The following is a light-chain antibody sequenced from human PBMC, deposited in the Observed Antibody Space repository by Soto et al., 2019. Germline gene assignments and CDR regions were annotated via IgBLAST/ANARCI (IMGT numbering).Light chain of an antibody. Sequence: QSALTQPASVSGSPGQSITISCTGTSSDIGAYNYVSWYQQHPGKAPKLMIYDVNIRPSGVSNLFSGSKSGNTASLTISGFQAEDEADYYCTSWTTSTTMIFGGGTKLTVL. CDR2: DVN. CDR3: TSWTTSTTMI. J-gene: IGLJ2*01. V-gene: IGLV2-14*03. CDR1: SSDIGAYNY.